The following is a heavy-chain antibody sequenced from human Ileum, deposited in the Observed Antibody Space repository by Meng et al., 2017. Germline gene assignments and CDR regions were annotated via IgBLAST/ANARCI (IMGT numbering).Heavy chain of an antibody. J-gene: IGHJ4*02. V-gene: IGHV4-31*03. CDR3: ARGGTAYFDY. CDR1: GGSISCGGYY. CDR2: IYDSGST. Sequence: QVQLQESGPGLVKPSQTLSLTCTVSGGSISCGGYYWSWIRQHPGKGLEWIGYIYDSGSTYYNPSLKSRIAISGDTSKNQFSLNLSSVTAADTAVYYCARGGTAYFDYWGQGTLVTVSS. D-gene: IGHD1-1*01.